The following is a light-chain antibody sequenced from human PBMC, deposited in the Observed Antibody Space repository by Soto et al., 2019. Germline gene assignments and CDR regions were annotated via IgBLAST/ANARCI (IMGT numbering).Light chain of an antibody. V-gene: IGKV3-15*01. Sequence: EIVMTQSPATLSVSPGERATLSCRASQNVDIHIAWFQQRAGQAPRLLIYGASTRATGIPAKFSGSRSGTEFTLTVTSLQSEDFAVYYCQQYKNWPRTFGQGTKVEIK. CDR1: QNVDIH. CDR2: GAS. J-gene: IGKJ1*01. CDR3: QQYKNWPRT.